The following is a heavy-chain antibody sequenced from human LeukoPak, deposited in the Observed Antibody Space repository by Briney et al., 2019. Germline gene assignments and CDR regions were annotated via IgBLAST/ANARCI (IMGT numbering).Heavy chain of an antibody. CDR3: ARDVISRQMITLGLGF. D-gene: IGHD1-20*01. J-gene: IGHJ4*02. Sequence: GGSLRLSCAASGFTFSDYYMSWIRQAPGKGLEWVAVISYDGSKRYYADSVKGRFTISRDTSNKTAYLEMNSLRVDDTAVYYCARDVISRQMITLGLGFWGQGTLVTVSS. V-gene: IGHV3-30*03. CDR2: ISYDGSKR. CDR1: GFTFSDYY.